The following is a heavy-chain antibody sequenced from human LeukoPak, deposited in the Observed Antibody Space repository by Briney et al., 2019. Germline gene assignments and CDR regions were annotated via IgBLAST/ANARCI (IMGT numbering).Heavy chain of an antibody. Sequence: GESLKISCKGSGYSFTSYWIGWVRQMPGKGLEWMGIIYPGDSDTRYSPSFRGHVTISADKSISTAYLQWSSLKASDTAMYYCASPFPGPGDAFDIWGQGTMVTVSS. J-gene: IGHJ3*02. CDR1: GYSFTSYW. V-gene: IGHV5-51*01. CDR3: ASPFPGPGDAFDI. CDR2: IYPGDSDT.